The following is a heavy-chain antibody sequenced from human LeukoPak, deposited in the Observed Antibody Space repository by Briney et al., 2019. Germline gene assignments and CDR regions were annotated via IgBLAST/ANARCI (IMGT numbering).Heavy chain of an antibody. CDR3: AKGGGLGSSRHLPFDY. J-gene: IGHJ4*02. CDR2: ISYDGSSK. Sequence: AGGSLRLSCAASGFTFSSYGMHWVRQAPGKGLEWVAVISYDGSSKYYADSVKGRFTISRDNSKNTLYLQMNSLRAEDTAVYYRAKGGGLGSSRHLPFDYWGQGTLVTVSS. D-gene: IGHD6-13*01. CDR1: GFTFSSYG. V-gene: IGHV3-30*18.